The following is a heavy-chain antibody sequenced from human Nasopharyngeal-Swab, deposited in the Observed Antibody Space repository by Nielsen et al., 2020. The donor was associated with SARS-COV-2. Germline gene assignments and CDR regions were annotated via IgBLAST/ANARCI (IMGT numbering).Heavy chain of an antibody. J-gene: IGHJ6*02. CDR2: ISYDGSNK. CDR3: AKEPGVLWFGELFSYGMDV. D-gene: IGHD3-10*01. V-gene: IGHV3-30*04. Sequence: GGSLRLSCAASGFTINSFAMHWVRQAPGKGLEWVAVISYDGSNKYYADSVKGRFTISRDNSKNTLYLQMNSLRAEDTAVYYCAKEPGVLWFGELFSYGMDVWGQGTTVTVSS. CDR1: GFTINSFA.